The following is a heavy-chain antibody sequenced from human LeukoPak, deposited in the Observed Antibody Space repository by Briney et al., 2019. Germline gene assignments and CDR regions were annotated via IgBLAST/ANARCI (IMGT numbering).Heavy chain of an antibody. V-gene: IGHV1-2*02. J-gene: IGHJ3*02. Sequence: ASVKVSCKASGYTFTNSYIHWVRQAPGQGLEWMGWINPNSGGTNYAQKFQGRVTMTRDTSISTAYMELSRLRSDDTAVYYCAVVFRDHYDSSGLDAFDIWGQGTMVTVSS. D-gene: IGHD3-22*01. CDR1: GYTFTNSY. CDR2: INPNSGGT. CDR3: AVVFRDHYDSSGLDAFDI.